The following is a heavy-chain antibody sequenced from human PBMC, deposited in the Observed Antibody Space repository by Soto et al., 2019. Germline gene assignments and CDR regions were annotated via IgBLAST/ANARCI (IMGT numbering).Heavy chain of an antibody. J-gene: IGHJ6*02. Sequence: PSETLSLTCAVSGYSISSGYYWGWIRQPPGKGLEWIGSIYHSGSTYYNPSLKSRVTISVDTSKNQFSLKLSSVTAADTAVYYCARAGYCSGTSCERDYYYYGMDVWGQGTTVTVSS. CDR2: IYHSGST. CDR3: ARAGYCSGTSCERDYYYYGMDV. D-gene: IGHD2-2*01. V-gene: IGHV4-38-2*01. CDR1: GYSISSGYY.